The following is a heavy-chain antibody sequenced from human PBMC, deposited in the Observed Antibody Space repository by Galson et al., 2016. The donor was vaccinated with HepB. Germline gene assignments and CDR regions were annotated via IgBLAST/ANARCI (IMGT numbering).Heavy chain of an antibody. Sequence: SGFTFSSYAMSWVRQAPGKGLEWVSAISGSGDNTYYGDSVKGRFTISRDNSKNTLHLQMNGLRAEDTAIYYCAKVPNIGFFYYFDYWGQGALVTVSS. CDR2: ISGSGDNT. CDR1: GFTFSSYA. J-gene: IGHJ4*02. D-gene: IGHD2/OR15-2a*01. V-gene: IGHV3-23*01. CDR3: AKVPNIGFFYYFDY.